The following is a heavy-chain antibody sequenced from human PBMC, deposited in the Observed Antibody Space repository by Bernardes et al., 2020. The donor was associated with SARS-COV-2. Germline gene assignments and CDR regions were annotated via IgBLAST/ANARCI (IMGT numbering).Heavy chain of an antibody. CDR2: INTNTGNP. CDR3: ARDLLLWFGEGRDV. D-gene: IGHD3-10*01. Sequence: ASMKVSCKASGYTFTSYAMNWVRQAPGQGLEWMGWINTNTGNPTYAQGFTGRFVFSLDTSVSTAYLQISSLKAEDTAVYYCARDLLLWFGEGRDVWGQGTTVTVSS. CDR1: GYTFTSYA. V-gene: IGHV7-4-1*02. J-gene: IGHJ6*02.